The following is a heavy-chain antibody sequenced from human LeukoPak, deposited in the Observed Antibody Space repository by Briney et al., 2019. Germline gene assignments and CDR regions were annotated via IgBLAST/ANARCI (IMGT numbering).Heavy chain of an antibody. CDR3: ARVQGYNYGYGYFDL. CDR2: ISDSGST. J-gene: IGHJ2*01. D-gene: IGHD5-18*01. CDR1: GGSFSGYY. V-gene: IGHV4-59*01. Sequence: SETLSLTCTVTGGSFSGYYWSWIRQPPGKGLEWMGYISDSGSTNYNPSLKSRLTISLDTSKNQFSLRLSSVTAAYSRVDYCARVQGYNYGYGYFDLWGRGTLVTVS.